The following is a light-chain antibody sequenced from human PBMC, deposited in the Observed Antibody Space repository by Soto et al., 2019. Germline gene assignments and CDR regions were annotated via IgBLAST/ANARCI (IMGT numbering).Light chain of an antibody. CDR3: LQHNSYPAT. V-gene: IGKV1-17*01. CDR1: QGIRND. CDR2: AAS. Sequence: DIQMTQSPSSLSASVGDRVTITCRASQGIRNDLDWYQQKPEKAPKRLIYAASSLQSGVPSRFSGSGSGTEFTLTISSLQPEDFATYYCLQHNSYPATFGQGTKVEIK. J-gene: IGKJ1*01.